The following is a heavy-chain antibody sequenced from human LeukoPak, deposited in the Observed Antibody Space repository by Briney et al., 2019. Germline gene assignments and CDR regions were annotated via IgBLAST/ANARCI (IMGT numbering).Heavy chain of an antibody. V-gene: IGHV3-30*02. CDR3: AKDRAEGITGTIVPYYYYYMDV. CDR2: IRYDGSNK. D-gene: IGHD1-7*01. Sequence: PGGSLRLSCAASGFTFSSYGMHWVRQAPGKGLEWVAFIRYDGSNKYYADSVKGRFTISRDNSKNTLYLQMNSLRAEDTAVYYCAKDRAEGITGTIVPYYYYYMDVWGKGITVTVSS. CDR1: GFTFSSYG. J-gene: IGHJ6*03.